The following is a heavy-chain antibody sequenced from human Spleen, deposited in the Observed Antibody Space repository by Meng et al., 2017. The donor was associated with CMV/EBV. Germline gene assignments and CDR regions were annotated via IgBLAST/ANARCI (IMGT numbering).Heavy chain of an antibody. D-gene: IGHD3-3*01. Sequence: SGGTFSSYCIAWVRQAPGQGLEWMGSIIPFANITNNAQKLQGRATFTADKSTSTVYLELSSLRSEDTAVYYCARATSWRDSYGMDVWGQGTTVTVSS. CDR1: GGTFSSYC. CDR3: ARATSWRDSYGMDV. V-gene: IGHV1-69*02. CDR2: IIPFANIT. J-gene: IGHJ6*02.